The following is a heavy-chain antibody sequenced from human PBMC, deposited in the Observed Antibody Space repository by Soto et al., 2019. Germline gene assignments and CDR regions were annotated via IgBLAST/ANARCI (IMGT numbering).Heavy chain of an antibody. CDR3: AGGRTVVVPAATPYNWFDP. CDR2: INHSGST. CDR1: GGSFSGYY. V-gene: IGHV4-34*01. Sequence: SETLSLTCAVYGGSFSGYYWSWIRQPPGKGLEWIGEINHSGSTNYNPSLKSRVTISVDTSKNQFSLKLSSVTAADTAVYYCAGGRTVVVPAATPYNWFDPWGQGTLVTVSS. J-gene: IGHJ5*02. D-gene: IGHD2-2*01.